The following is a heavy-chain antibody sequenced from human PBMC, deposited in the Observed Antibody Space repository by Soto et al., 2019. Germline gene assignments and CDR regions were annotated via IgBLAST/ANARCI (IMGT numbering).Heavy chain of an antibody. CDR3: ARDLSYWSLLIDH. CDR1: GFSLSRYS. Sequence: GSLRLSCPASGFSLSRYSLHWIRQAPGKGLEWVAGLWSNGITRSYADSVKGRFTISRDTSENMLYLQMNSLGAEDTAVYYCARDLSYWSLLIDHWGQGTLVTVSS. V-gene: IGHV3-33*01. D-gene: IGHD2-8*02. CDR2: LWSNGITR. J-gene: IGHJ4*02.